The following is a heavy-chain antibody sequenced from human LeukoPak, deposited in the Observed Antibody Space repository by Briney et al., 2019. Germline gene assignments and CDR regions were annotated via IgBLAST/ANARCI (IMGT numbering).Heavy chain of an antibody. CDR3: AKDPYAGYSYGSPLFDY. Sequence: GGSLRLSCEVSGFTLYTSWMGWVRQTPGKGLEWVANIKQDGSAANYVDSVKGRFTISRDNGKNSLYLQMNSLRDDDTAVYYCAKDPYAGYSYGSPLFDYWGQGTLVTVSS. V-gene: IGHV3-7*01. CDR2: IKQDGSAA. D-gene: IGHD5-18*01. J-gene: IGHJ4*02. CDR1: GFTLYTSW.